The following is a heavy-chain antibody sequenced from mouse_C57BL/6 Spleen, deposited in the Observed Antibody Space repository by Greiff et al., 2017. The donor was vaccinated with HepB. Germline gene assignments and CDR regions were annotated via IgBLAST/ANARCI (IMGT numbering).Heavy chain of an antibody. D-gene: IGHD2-5*01. J-gene: IGHJ3*01. CDR2: IDPSDSYT. CDR1: GYTFTSYW. Sequence: QVQLQQPGAELVMPGASVKLSCKASGYTFTSYWMHWVKQRPGQGLEWIGEIDPSDSYTNYTQKFKGKSTLTVDKSSSTAYMQLSSLTSEDSAVYYCARGYSNYVENYWGQGTLVTVSA. CDR3: ARGYSNYVENY. V-gene: IGHV1-69*01.